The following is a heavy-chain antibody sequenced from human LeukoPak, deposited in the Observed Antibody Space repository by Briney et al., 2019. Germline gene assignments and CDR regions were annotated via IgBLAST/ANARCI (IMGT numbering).Heavy chain of an antibody. CDR3: AIRRDGLDAFDI. CDR1: GGSISSYY. CDR2: IYYSGST. V-gene: IGHV4-59*01. D-gene: IGHD5-24*01. Sequence: SETLSLTCTVSGGSISSYYWSWIRQPPGKGLEWIGYIYYSGSTNYNPSLKSRVTISVDTSKNQFSLKLSTVTAADTAVYYCAIRRDGLDAFDIWGQGTRVSVSS. J-gene: IGHJ3*02.